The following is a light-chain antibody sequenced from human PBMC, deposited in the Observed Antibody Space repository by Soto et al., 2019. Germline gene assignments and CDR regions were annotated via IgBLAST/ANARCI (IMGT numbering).Light chain of an antibody. J-gene: IGKJ4*01. CDR1: QSISNDH. Sequence: EIVVTQSPGTLSLSPGERATLSCRAGQSISNDHLAWYQQKPGQAPRLLIYGTSNRATGGIADRFSGSGSGTDFTLTISRLEPEDFAVYYCQYYGSSVTFAGGTKVEIK. CDR2: GTS. V-gene: IGKV3-20*01. CDR3: QYYGSSVT.